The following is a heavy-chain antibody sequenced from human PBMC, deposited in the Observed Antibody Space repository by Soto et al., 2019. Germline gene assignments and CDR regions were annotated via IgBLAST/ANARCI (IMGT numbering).Heavy chain of an antibody. CDR1: GDSISSSFW. D-gene: IGHD4-17*01. V-gene: IGHV4-4*02. CDR3: ARYDFGTFDY. J-gene: IGHJ4*02. CDR2: IYHTGST. Sequence: SETLSLTCAVSGDSISSSFWWSWVRQPPGKGLEWIGEIYHTGSTVYNPSLKSRVTISVDKSKNQFSLNLDSVTAADTAVYYCARYDFGTFDYWGRGILVTVS.